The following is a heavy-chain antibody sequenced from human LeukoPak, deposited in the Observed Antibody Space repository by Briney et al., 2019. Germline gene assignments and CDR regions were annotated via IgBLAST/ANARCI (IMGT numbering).Heavy chain of an antibody. V-gene: IGHV3-53*01. D-gene: IGHD6-19*01. CDR1: GFTFSSYA. J-gene: IGHJ4*02. CDR2: IYSGGST. CDR3: ARQQSSGWYSAFDY. Sequence: GGSLRLSCAASGFTFSSYAMSWVRQAPGKGLEWVSVIYSGGSTYYADSVKGRFTISRDNSKNTLYLQMNSLRAEDTAVYYCARQQSSGWYSAFDYWGQGTLVTVSS.